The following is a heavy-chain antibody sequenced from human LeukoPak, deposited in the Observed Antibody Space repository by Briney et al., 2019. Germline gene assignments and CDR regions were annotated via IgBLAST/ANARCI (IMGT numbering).Heavy chain of an antibody. V-gene: IGHV3-23*01. CDR3: AKSSCSGCVLVVDY. CDR1: GFTFSSYA. J-gene: IGHJ4*02. D-gene: IGHD6-19*01. CDR2: ISGSGGST. Sequence: PGGSLRLSCAAFGFTFSSYAMSWVRQAPGKGLEWVSAISGSGGSTYYADSVKGRFTISRDNSKNTLYLQMNSLRAEDTAVYYCAKSSCSGCVLVVDYWGQGTLVTVSS.